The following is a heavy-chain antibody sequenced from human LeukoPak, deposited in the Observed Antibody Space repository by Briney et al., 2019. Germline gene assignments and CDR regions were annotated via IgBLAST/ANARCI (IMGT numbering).Heavy chain of an antibody. Sequence: PGGSLRLSCAASGFTVSSNYMSWVRQAPGKGLEWVSSISSSSSYIYYADSVKGRFTISRDNAKNSLYLQMNSLRAEDTAVYYCARDRRISYGSSDGAFDIWGQGTMVTVSS. J-gene: IGHJ3*02. V-gene: IGHV3-21*01. CDR2: ISSSSSYI. D-gene: IGHD5-18*01. CDR3: ARDRRISYGSSDGAFDI. CDR1: GFTVSSNY.